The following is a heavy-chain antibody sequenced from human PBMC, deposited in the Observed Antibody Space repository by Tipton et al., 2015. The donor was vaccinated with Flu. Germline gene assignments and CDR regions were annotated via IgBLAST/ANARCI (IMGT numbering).Heavy chain of an antibody. Sequence: VQLVQSGGGLVQRGGSLRLSCAASGFTFSRYAMSWVRQAPGKGLEWVSNIRGSAGRGAGTYYADSVKGRFSISRDNSKNTLYLQMNSLRAEDTAIYYCAKVIPEIVAGLDYWGQGTLVTVSS. J-gene: IGHJ4*02. CDR3: AKVIPEIVAGLDY. CDR2: IRGSAGRGAGT. CDR1: GFTFSRYA. V-gene: IGHV3-23*04. D-gene: IGHD6-19*01.